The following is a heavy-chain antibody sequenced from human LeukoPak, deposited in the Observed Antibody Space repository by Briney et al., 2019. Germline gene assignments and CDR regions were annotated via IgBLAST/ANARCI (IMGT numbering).Heavy chain of an antibody. V-gene: IGHV1-18*01. D-gene: IGHD2/OR15-2a*01. J-gene: IGHJ4*02. CDR2: ISAYNGNT. CDR3: ARDSRAYTFPFDY. Sequence: ASVKVSCKASGYTSTAYGISWVRQAPGQGLEWMGWISAYNGNTNYAQKLQGRVTVTTDTSTSTAYMELRSLRSDDTAVYYCARDSRAYTFPFDYWGQGTLVTVSS. CDR1: GYTSTAYG.